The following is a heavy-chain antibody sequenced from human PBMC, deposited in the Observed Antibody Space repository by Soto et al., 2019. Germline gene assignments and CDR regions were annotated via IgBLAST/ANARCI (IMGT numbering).Heavy chain of an antibody. D-gene: IGHD4-17*01. Sequence: EVQLVESGGGLVQPGGSLRLSCAASGFTFSSYWMHWVRQAPGKGLVWVSRINSDGSSTSYADYVKGRFTISRDNAKNTLYLQMNSLRAEDTAVYYCARAGNDYGDYVPLDYWGQGTLVTVSS. CDR2: INSDGSST. V-gene: IGHV3-74*01. CDR1: GFTFSSYW. CDR3: ARAGNDYGDYVPLDY. J-gene: IGHJ4*02.